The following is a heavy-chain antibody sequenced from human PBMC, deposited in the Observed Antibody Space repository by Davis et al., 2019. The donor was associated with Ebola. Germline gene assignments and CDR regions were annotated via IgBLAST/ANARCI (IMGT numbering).Heavy chain of an antibody. Sequence: GESLKISCKGSGYSFTSYWISWVRQMPGKGLEWMGRIDPSDTYTNYSPSFQGHVTISADKSISTAYLQWSSLKASDTAMYYCAPGFNDYGTDWGQGTLVTVSS. CDR3: APGFNDYGTD. D-gene: IGHD4-17*01. V-gene: IGHV5-10-1*01. J-gene: IGHJ4*02. CDR2: IDPSDTYT. CDR1: GYSFTSYW.